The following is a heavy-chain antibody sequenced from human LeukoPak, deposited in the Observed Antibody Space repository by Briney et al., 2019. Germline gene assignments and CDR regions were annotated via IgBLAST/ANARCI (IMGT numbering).Heavy chain of an antibody. CDR3: ARDQDDGSGTSHWFDP. J-gene: IGHJ5*02. CDR2: IYNSGST. CDR1: GVSISSYH. V-gene: IGHV4-59*01. Sequence: SETLSLTCTVSGVSISSYHWSWIRQPPVKGLEWIGYIYNSGSTNYNPSLKSRVTISVDTSKNQASLKLSSVTAADTAVYYCARDQDDGSGTSHWFDPWGQGTLVTVSS. D-gene: IGHD3-10*01.